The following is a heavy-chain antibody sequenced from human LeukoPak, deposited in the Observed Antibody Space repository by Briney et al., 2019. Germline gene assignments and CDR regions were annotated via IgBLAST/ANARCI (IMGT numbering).Heavy chain of an antibody. V-gene: IGHV4-39*07. Sequence: PSETLSLTCTVSGGSISSSSYYWGWIRQPPGKGLEWIGSIYYSGSTYYNPSLKSRVTISIDMSNNQFSLKLSSVTAADAAVYYCARFRRQTGFDYWGQGTLVTVSS. CDR3: ARFRRQTGFDY. CDR1: GGSISSSSYY. CDR2: IYYSGST. J-gene: IGHJ4*02. D-gene: IGHD1-14*01.